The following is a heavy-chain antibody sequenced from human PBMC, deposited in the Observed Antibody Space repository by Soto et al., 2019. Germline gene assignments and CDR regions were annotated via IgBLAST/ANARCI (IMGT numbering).Heavy chain of an antibody. CDR1: RGTFSSYA. CDR3: ARDRGAAAAYYFDY. CDR2: IIPIFGTA. J-gene: IGHJ4*02. V-gene: IGHV1-69*06. Sequence: QVQLVQSGAEVKKPGSSVKVSCKASRGTFSSYAISWVRQAPGQGLEWMGGIIPIFGTANYAQKFQGRVTITADKSTSTAYMELSSLRSEDTAVYYCARDRGAAAAYYFDYWGQGTLVTVSS. D-gene: IGHD6-13*01.